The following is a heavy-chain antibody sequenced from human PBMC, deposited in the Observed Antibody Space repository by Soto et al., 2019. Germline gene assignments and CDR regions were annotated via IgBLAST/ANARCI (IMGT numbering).Heavy chain of an antibody. CDR2: IYYSGST. J-gene: IGHJ6*02. D-gene: IGHD3-3*01. CDR3: ARVPTAIFGAHYYYYGMDV. V-gene: IGHV4-59*01. Sequence: SETLSLTCTVSGGSISSYYWSWIRQPPGKGLEWIGYIYYSGSTNYNPSLKSRVTISVDTSKNQFSLKLSSVTAADTAVYYCARVPTAIFGAHYYYYGMDVWGQGTTVTVSS. CDR1: GGSISSYY.